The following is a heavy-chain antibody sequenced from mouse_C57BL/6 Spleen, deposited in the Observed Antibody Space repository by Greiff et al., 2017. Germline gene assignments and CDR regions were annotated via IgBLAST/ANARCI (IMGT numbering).Heavy chain of an antibody. CDR1: GYTFTSYW. D-gene: IGHD4-1*01. Sequence: QVQLQQPGAELVRPGSSVKLSCKASGYTFTSYWMHWVKQRPIQGLEWIGNIDPSDSETHYNQKFKDKATLTVDKSSSTAYMQLSSLTSEDSAVYYCARALTGTRWAFYGGQGTLVTVSA. J-gene: IGHJ3*01. CDR2: IDPSDSET. CDR3: ARALTGTRWAFY. V-gene: IGHV1-52*01.